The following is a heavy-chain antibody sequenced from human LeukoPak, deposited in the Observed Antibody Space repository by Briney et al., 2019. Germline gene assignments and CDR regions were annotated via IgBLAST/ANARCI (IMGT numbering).Heavy chain of an antibody. J-gene: IGHJ5*02. CDR1: GGSISSYY. V-gene: IGHV4-59*08. D-gene: IGHD3-10*01. Sequence: PSETLSLTCTVSGGSISSYYWSWIRQPPGKGLEWIGYIYYSGSTNYNPSLKSRVTISVDTSKNQFSLKLTSVTPADTAVYYCARHDYRSGSWNWSDPWGQGTLVTVSS. CDR2: IYYSGST. CDR3: ARHDYRSGSWNWSDP.